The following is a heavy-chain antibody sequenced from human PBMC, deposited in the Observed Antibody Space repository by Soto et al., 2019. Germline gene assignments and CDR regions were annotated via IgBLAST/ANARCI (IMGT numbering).Heavy chain of an antibody. CDR1: GYIFTNYG. CDR3: AKVVPGAEAWFGP. D-gene: IGHD2-2*01. J-gene: IGHJ5*02. CDR2: ISLYSDGT. V-gene: IGHV1-18*01. Sequence: ASLKVSCKASGYIFTNYGITWVRQAPGQPLEWLGWISLYSDGTNYAQKFQGRVSMTTDTSTTTAYMELRSLRSEDTAVYYCAKVVPGAEAWFGPWGQGTLDKGSS.